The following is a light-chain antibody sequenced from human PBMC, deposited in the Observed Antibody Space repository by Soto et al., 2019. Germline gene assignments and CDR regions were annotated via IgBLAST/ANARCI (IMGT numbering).Light chain of an antibody. CDR2: DVS. CDR1: TSDIGGYNF. CDR3: SSYSSTTSYV. J-gene: IGLJ1*01. Sequence: QSALTQPASVSGSPGQSITISCTGTTSDIGGYNFVSWYQQHPGKAPKLMIYDVSNRPSGVSDRFSGSKSGGTASLTISGLQAEDEADYYCSSYSSTTSYVFGTGTKLTVL. V-gene: IGLV2-14*01.